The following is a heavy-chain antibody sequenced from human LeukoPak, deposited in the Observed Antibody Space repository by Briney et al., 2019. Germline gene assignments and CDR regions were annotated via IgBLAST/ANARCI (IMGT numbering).Heavy chain of an antibody. J-gene: IGHJ6*03. CDR2: IRYDGSNT. CDR1: GFTFNSYG. V-gene: IGHV3-30*02. Sequence: GGSPRLSCAASGFTFNSYGMHWVRQAPGKGLEWVAFIRYDGSNTYYSDSVKGRFTISRDNSKNTLYLQMNGLRGEDTAVYYCARDLLLLEYSSSFDGAYYYYMDVWGKGTTVTVSS. CDR3: ARDLLLLEYSSSFDGAYYYYMDV. D-gene: IGHD6-6*01.